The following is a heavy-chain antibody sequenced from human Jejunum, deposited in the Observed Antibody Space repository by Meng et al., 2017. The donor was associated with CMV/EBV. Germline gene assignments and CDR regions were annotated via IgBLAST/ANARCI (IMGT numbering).Heavy chain of an antibody. Sequence: SGGSIRSDDHYWGWIRQQPGKGLEWIGYIYYSGNTFYNPSLKSRVTMSVDTSKNQFSLKLSSVTAADTAVYYCARDPYGGNSGIDFWGQGTLVTVSS. D-gene: IGHD4-23*01. CDR1: GGSIRSDDHY. V-gene: IGHV4-31*02. CDR3: ARDPYGGNSGIDF. J-gene: IGHJ4*02. CDR2: IYYSGNT.